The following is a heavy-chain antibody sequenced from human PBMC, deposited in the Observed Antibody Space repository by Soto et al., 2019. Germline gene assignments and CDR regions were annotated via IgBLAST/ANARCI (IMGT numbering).Heavy chain of an antibody. D-gene: IGHD5-18*01. V-gene: IGHV3-74*01. CDR2: ISEYGKT. CDR3: VSCDIKNSYGYFY. J-gene: IGHJ4*02. Sequence: EVQLEESGGGLVQPGGSLRLSCVVSGFSLTDYWIHWVRQAPGEGLGWVSRISEYGKTDYADSVKGRFTISRDIAKSTGYLQMNSLGAEDTAVYYCVSCDIKNSYGYFYWGQGTLVTVSS. CDR1: GFSLTDYW.